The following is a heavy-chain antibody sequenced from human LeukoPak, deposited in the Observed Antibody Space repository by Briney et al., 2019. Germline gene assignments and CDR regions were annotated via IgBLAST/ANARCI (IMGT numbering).Heavy chain of an antibody. CDR2: ISGSGGST. CDR1: GFTFSSYA. Sequence: GGSLRLSCAASGFTFSSYAMSLVRQAPGKGLEWVSAISGSGGSTYYADSAKGRFTISRDNSKNTLYLQMNSLRAEDTAVYYCAKDGRLLWFGELPGGEDYYYMDVWGKGTTVTVSS. D-gene: IGHD3-10*01. V-gene: IGHV3-23*01. J-gene: IGHJ6*03. CDR3: AKDGRLLWFGELPGGEDYYYMDV.